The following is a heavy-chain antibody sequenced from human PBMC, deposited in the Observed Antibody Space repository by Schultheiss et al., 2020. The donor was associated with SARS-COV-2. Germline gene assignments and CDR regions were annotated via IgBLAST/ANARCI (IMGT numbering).Heavy chain of an antibody. D-gene: IGHD3-22*01. V-gene: IGHV4-31*11. CDR3: ARDYYDSSGYYFYGMDV. CDR1: GGSFSGYY. CDR2: IYYSGST. Sequence: SETLSLTCAVYGGSFSGYYWSWIRQHPGKGLEWIGYIYYSGSTYYNPSLKSRVTISVDTSKNQFSLKLSSVTAADTAVYYCARDYYDSSGYYFYGMDVWGQGTTVTVSS. J-gene: IGHJ6*02.